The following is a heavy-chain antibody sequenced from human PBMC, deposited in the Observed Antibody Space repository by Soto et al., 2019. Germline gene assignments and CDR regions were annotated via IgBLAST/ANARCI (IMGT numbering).Heavy chain of an antibody. J-gene: IGHJ4*02. CDR1: GFTFSSYW. V-gene: IGHV3-7*01. D-gene: IGHD2-15*01. CDR2: IKEDGSAN. Sequence: EVQLVESGGGLVQPGGSLRLSCVASGFTFSSYWMSWVRQAPGKGLELVADIKEDGSANYYVDSVKGLFTISRDNAKNLLYLQVNSLRAEDTAVFFFARYAPLYCIDGPCYWAFSHWGQRPMVTVSS. CDR3: ARYAPLYCIDGPCYWAFSH.